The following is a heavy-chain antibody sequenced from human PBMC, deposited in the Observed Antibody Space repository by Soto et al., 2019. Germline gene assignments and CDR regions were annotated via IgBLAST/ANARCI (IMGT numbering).Heavy chain of an antibody. J-gene: IGHJ3*02. D-gene: IGHD3-3*01. CDR3: ARGREITTHAFDI. Sequence: GGSLRLSCAASGFTFSSYGMHWVRQAPGKGLEWVAVIWYDGSYKYYADSVKGRFTISRDNSKNTLYLQMNSLRAEDTAVYYCARGREITTHAFDIWGQGTMVTVSS. V-gene: IGHV3-33*01. CDR2: IWYDGSYK. CDR1: GFTFSSYG.